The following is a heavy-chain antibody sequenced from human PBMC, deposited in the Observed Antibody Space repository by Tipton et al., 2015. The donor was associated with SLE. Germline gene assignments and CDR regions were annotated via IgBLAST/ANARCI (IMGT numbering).Heavy chain of an antibody. CDR2: ISGSGGST. CDR3: AKGGFCANGVCHNYWHFDL. Sequence: QLVQSGGGLIQPGGSLRLSCAASGFTVSSNYMSWVRQAPGKGLEWVSAISGSGGSTYYADSVQGRFTISRDNSKNTLYLQVNSLRAEDTALYYCAKGGFCANGVCHNYWHFDLWGRGTLFTVSS. CDR1: GFTVSSNY. D-gene: IGHD2-8*01. J-gene: IGHJ2*01. V-gene: IGHV3-23*04.